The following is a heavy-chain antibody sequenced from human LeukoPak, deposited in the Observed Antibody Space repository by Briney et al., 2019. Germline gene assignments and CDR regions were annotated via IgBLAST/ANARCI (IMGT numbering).Heavy chain of an antibody. J-gene: IGHJ4*02. CDR2: IASKTDGGAT. Sequence: GGSLRLSCSASGLTFTNACMNWVRQAPGEGLDWVGRIASKTDGGATDYAAPVKGRFTTSRDDSKNTLDLQMNSLKTEDTAVYYYTTGIRGDWGQGTLVTVSS. CDR3: TTGIRGD. V-gene: IGHV3-15*07. D-gene: IGHD3-10*01. CDR1: GLTFTNAC.